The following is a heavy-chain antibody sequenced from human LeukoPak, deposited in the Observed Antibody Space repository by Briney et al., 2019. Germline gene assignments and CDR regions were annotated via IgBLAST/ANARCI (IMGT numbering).Heavy chain of an antibody. CDR2: IYSGGST. J-gene: IGHJ3*02. Sequence: PGGSLRLSCAASGFTFNNYAMNWVRQAPGKGLEWVSVIYSGGSTYYADSVKGRFTISRDNSKNTLYLQMNSLRAEDTAVYYCARDNDDAFDIWGQGTMVTVSS. D-gene: IGHD1-1*01. V-gene: IGHV3-53*01. CDR1: GFTFNNYA. CDR3: ARDNDDAFDI.